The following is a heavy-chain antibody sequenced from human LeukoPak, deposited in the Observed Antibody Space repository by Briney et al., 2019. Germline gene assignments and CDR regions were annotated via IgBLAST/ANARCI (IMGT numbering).Heavy chain of an antibody. Sequence: GGSLRLSCAASGFTFSSYGMHWVRQAPGKGLEWVAVISYDGSNKYYADSVKGRFTISRDNSKNTLYLQMNSLRAEDTAVYYCAKDDRSTDASDIWGQGTTVTVSS. V-gene: IGHV3-30*18. J-gene: IGHJ3*02. CDR3: AKDDRSTDASDI. CDR1: GFTFSSYG. CDR2: ISYDGSNK.